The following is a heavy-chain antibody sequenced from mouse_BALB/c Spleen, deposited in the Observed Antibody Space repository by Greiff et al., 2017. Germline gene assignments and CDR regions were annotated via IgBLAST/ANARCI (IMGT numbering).Heavy chain of an antibody. V-gene: IGHV3-6*02. CDR2: ISYDGSN. CDR3: ASRPAYYGNYGFAY. CDR1: GYSITSGYY. Sequence: VQLQQSGPGLVKPSQSLSLTCSVTGYSITSGYYWNWIRQFPGNKLEWMGYISYDGSNNYNPSLKNRISITRDTSKNQFFLKLNSVTTEDTATYYCASRPAYYGNYGFAYWGQGTLVTVSA. D-gene: IGHD2-10*01. J-gene: IGHJ3*01.